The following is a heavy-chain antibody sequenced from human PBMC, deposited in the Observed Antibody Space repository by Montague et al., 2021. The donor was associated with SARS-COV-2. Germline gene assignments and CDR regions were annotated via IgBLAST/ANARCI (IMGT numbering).Heavy chain of an antibody. V-gene: IGHV4-39*01. D-gene: IGHD3-9*01. CDR2: IYYSGST. J-gene: IGHJ4*02. Sequence: SETLSLTCTVSGGSIISSSYYWGWIRQPPGKGLEGIGSIYYSGSTYYNPSLKSRVTISVDTSKNQFSLKLSSVTAADTAVYYCARHRITIFLCRMFDYWGQGTLVTVSS. CDR1: GGSIISSSYY. CDR3: ARHRITIFLCRMFDY.